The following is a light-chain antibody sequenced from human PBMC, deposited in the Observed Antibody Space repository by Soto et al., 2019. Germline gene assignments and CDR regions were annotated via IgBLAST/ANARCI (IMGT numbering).Light chain of an antibody. Sequence: QSALTQPASVSGSPGQSITISCTGTSSDLGNYNFVSWYQQHPGKAPKLMIYEVSDRPSGVSYLFSGSKSGNTASLTISGLQAEDEADYYCSSYSTTNALVFGGGTKLTVL. J-gene: IGLJ3*02. CDR3: SSYSTTNALV. CDR1: SSDLGNYNF. CDR2: EVS. V-gene: IGLV2-14*01.